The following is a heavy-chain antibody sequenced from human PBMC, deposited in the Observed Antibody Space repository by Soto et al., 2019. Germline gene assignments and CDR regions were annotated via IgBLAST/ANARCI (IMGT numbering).Heavy chain of an antibody. J-gene: IGHJ4*02. V-gene: IGHV4-59*01. CDR1: DGSRGSYY. D-gene: IGHD1-26*01. CDR3: AREGGGYRFDY. Sequence: QVQLLESGPGLVKPSETLSLTCAVPDGSRGSYYWSWIRQPPGKGLEWIGYIFYTGDTKYNPSLNSPATISVDTSRPPTSLTLRSVPAADTAVYYCAREGGGYRFDYWGQGILVTVSS. CDR2: IFYTGDT.